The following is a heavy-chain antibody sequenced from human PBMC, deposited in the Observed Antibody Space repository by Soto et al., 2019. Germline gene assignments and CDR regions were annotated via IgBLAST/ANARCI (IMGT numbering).Heavy chain of an antibody. D-gene: IGHD1-26*01. CDR1: GFTFSSYA. Sequence: QVQLVESGGGVVQPGRSLRLSCAASGFTFSSYAMHWVRQAPGKGLEWVAVISYDGSNKYYADSVKGRFTISRDNSKNTLYLQMNSLRAEDTAVYYCARGGEWELDWFDPWGQGTLVTVSS. CDR3: ARGGEWELDWFDP. J-gene: IGHJ5*02. CDR2: ISYDGSNK. V-gene: IGHV3-30-3*01.